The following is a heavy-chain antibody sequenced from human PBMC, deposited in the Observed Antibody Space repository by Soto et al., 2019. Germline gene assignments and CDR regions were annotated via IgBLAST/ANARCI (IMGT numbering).Heavy chain of an antibody. Sequence: PSVTLCLTAAVYGGYFSGYYGSCIRNPPVKGLEWIGEINHSGSTNYNPSLKSRVTISVDTSKNQFSLKLSSVTAADTAVYYCARDKYYDSTGPFDFWGQGTLVTVSS. D-gene: IGHD3-22*01. CDR1: GGYFSGYY. J-gene: IGHJ4*02. CDR3: ARDKYYDSTGPFDF. V-gene: IGHV4-34*01. CDR2: INHSGST.